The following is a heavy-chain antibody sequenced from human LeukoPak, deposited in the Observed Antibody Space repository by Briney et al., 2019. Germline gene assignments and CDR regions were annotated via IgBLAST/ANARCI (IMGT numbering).Heavy chain of an antibody. V-gene: IGHV1-69*05. Sequence: SVKVSCKASGGTFSSYAISWVRQAPGQGLEWMGRLIPIFGTANYAQKFQGRVSITTDESTSTAYKELSSLRSEDTALYYCARDFRGDSCGGDCFAYWGQGTLVTVSS. CDR3: ARDFRGDSCGGDCFAY. CDR2: LIPIFGTA. D-gene: IGHD2-21*01. J-gene: IGHJ4*02. CDR1: GGTFSSYA.